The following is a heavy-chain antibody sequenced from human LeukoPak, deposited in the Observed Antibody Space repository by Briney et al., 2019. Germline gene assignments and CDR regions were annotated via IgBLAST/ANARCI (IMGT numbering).Heavy chain of an antibody. J-gene: IGHJ4*02. CDR1: GGSISSYY. CDR3: ARVPHYGSGVCDY. CDR2: IYYSGST. D-gene: IGHD3-10*01. V-gene: IGHV4-59*01. Sequence: SETLSLTCTVSGGSISSYYWSWIRQPPGKGLEWIGYIYYSGSTNYNPSLKSRVTISVDTSKNQFSLKLSSVTAADTAVYYCARVPHYGSGVCDYWGQGTLVTVSS.